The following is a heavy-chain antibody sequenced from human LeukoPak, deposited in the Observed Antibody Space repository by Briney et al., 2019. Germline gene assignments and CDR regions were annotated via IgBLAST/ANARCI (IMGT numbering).Heavy chain of an antibody. CDR3: ARATIFGVVIIRKYFDY. CDR2: IYYSGST. D-gene: IGHD3-3*01. J-gene: IGHJ4*02. CDR1: GGSISSSSYY. Sequence: PSETLSLTCTVSGGSISSSSYYWGWIRQPPGKGLEWIGSIYYSGSTYYNPSLKSRVTISVDTSKNQFSLKLSSVTAADTAVYYCARATIFGVVIIRKYFDYWGQGTLVTVSS. V-gene: IGHV4-39*01.